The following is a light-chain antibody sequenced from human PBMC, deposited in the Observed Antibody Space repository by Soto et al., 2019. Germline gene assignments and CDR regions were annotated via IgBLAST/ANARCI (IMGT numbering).Light chain of an antibody. J-gene: IGKJ4*01. CDR2: DAS. Sequence: EMILTQSPATLSLSPGERATLSCKTSQGISKYIAWYQQKPGQPPRLLIYDASIRATGIPARFSGNGSRTDFTLTITSLEPEDFAVYDCQQRSYWRFGGGTRVQIK. V-gene: IGKV3-11*01. CDR3: QQRSYWR. CDR1: QGISKY.